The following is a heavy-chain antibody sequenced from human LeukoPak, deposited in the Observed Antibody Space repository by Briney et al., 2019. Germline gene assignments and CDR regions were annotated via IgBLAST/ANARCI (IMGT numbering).Heavy chain of an antibody. CDR2: MNPNSGNT. J-gene: IGHJ4*02. V-gene: IGHV1-8*01. CDR3: ARGGGDYSKYEGFDNFDY. Sequence: ASVKVSCKASGYTFTSYDINWVRQATGQGLEWMGWMNPNSGNTGYAQKFQGRVTMTRNTSISTAYMELSSLRSEDTAVYYCARGGGDYSKYEGFDNFDYWGQGTLVTVSS. D-gene: IGHD4-11*01. CDR1: GYTFTSYD.